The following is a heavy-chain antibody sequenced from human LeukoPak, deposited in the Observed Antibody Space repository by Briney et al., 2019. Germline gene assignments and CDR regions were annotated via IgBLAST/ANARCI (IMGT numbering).Heavy chain of an antibody. CDR3: ARIQRGSLVAIDY. Sequence: GGSLRLSCAASGFTFSSYRMNWVRQAPGKGLEWVSYISSSSSTIYYADSVKGRFTISRDNAKNSLYLQMNSLRAEDTAVYYCARIQRGSLVAIDYWGQGTLVTVSS. CDR1: GFTFSSYR. D-gene: IGHD5-12*01. J-gene: IGHJ4*02. CDR2: ISSSSSTI. V-gene: IGHV3-48*01.